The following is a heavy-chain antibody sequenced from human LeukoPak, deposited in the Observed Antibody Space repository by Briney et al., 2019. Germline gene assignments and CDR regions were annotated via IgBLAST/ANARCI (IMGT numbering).Heavy chain of an antibody. J-gene: IGHJ1*01. CDR3: ARGWEHFEH. Sequence: GSSVKVSCKTSGDTFSNYAISWVRQAPGQGPEWMGGIIPSLGTATTGQKFQGRVTITADDSTVTVYMELSRLISDDTATYYCARGWEHFEHWGQGTLVTVSS. CDR2: IIPSLGTA. D-gene: IGHD3-9*01. CDR1: GDTFSNYA. V-gene: IGHV1-69*01.